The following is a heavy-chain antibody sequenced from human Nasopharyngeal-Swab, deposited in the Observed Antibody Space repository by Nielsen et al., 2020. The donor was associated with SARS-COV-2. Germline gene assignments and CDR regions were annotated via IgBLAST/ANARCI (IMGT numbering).Heavy chain of an antibody. Sequence: SETLSLTCTVSGGSISSYYWSWIRQPAGKGLEWIGRTYTSGSTNYNPSLKSRVTMSVDTSKNQFSLKLSSVTAADTAVYYCARESLHYYGSGSYYNVLDYWGQGTLVTVSS. J-gene: IGHJ4*02. CDR1: GGSISSYY. CDR2: TYTSGST. D-gene: IGHD3-10*01. V-gene: IGHV4-4*07. CDR3: ARESLHYYGSGSYYNVLDY.